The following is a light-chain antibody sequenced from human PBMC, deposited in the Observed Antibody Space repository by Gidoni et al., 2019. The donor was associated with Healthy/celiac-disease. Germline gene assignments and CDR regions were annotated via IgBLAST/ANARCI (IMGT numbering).Light chain of an antibody. CDR1: QSLMHSNGYTD. CDR2: LGC. V-gene: IGKV2-28*01. J-gene: IGKJ4*01. CDR3: RQAQQTPLT. Sequence: DLVLPQSPLSLPVTPGEPASISCRSSQSLMHSNGYTDLDWDLQKPGQSPQLLIYLGCNRASGVPDRFSGSGSGTDFTLKISRVEAEDVGVDYCRQAQQTPLTFGGGTKVEIK.